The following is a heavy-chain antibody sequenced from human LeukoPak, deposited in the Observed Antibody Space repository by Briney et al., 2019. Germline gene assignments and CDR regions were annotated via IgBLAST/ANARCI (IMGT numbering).Heavy chain of an antibody. CDR1: GYAFTNYA. D-gene: IGHD2-15*01. CDR2: INAGNGNT. CDR3: ARSSYCSGGSCYSFFDY. Sequence: ASVKVSCKASGYAFTNYAIQWVRQAPGQRLEWVGWINAGNGNTKYSQKFQGRVTITRDTSASTAYMELSSLRSEDTAVYYCARSSYCSGGSCYSFFDYWGQGTLVTVSS. J-gene: IGHJ4*02. V-gene: IGHV1-3*01.